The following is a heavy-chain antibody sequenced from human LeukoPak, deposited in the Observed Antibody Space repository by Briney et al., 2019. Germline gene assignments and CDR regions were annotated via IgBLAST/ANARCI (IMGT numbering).Heavy chain of an antibody. Sequence: AAVKVSCKASGYTFTSYAMNWVRQAPGQGLEWMGWISTYNGNTKNAQKLQGRVTMTTDTSTSTAYMELRTLRSDDTAVYYCARMGYYDSSGYYYDYYYYYMDVWGKGTTVTVSS. CDR3: ARMGYYDSSGYYYDYYYYYMDV. CDR2: ISTYNGNT. CDR1: GYTFTSYA. V-gene: IGHV1-18*01. J-gene: IGHJ6*03. D-gene: IGHD3-22*01.